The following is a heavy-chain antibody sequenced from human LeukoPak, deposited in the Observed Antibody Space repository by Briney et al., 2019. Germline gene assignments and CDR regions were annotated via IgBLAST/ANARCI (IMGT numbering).Heavy chain of an antibody. D-gene: IGHD1-26*01. CDR3: ASRVGAILRPSAPPVSGVDI. CDR1: GGTFSSYA. J-gene: IGHJ3*02. Sequence: SVKVSCKASGGTFSSYAISWVRQAPGQGLEWMGGIIPIFGTANYAQKFQGRVTITADESTSTAYMELSSLRSEDTAVYYCASRVGAILRPSAPPVSGVDIWGQGTMVTVSS. V-gene: IGHV1-69*13. CDR2: IIPIFGTA.